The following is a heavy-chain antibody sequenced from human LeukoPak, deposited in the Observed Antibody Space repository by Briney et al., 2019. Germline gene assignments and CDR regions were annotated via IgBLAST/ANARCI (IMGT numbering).Heavy chain of an antibody. D-gene: IGHD6-13*01. V-gene: IGHV3-23*01. CDR3: AKASRRIAAAGTVRYYYYMDV. CDR2: ISGSGGST. CDR1: GFTFSSYA. Sequence: PGGSLRLSCAASGFTFSSYAMSWVRQAPGKGLEWVSAISGSGGSTYYADSVKGRFTISRDNSKNTLYLQMNSLRAEDTAVYCCAKASRRIAAAGTVRYYYYMDVWGKGTTVTVSS. J-gene: IGHJ6*03.